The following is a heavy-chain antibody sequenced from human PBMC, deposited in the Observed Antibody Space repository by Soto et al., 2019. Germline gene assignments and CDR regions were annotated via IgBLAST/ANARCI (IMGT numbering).Heavy chain of an antibody. J-gene: IGHJ5*02. CDR1: GFTFSSYA. CDR3: AKDLGRLGADIVVVPAALNWFDP. D-gene: IGHD2-2*01. CDR2: ISGSGGST. V-gene: IGHV3-23*01. Sequence: EVQLLESGGGLVQPGGSLRLSCAASGFTFSSYAMSWVRQAPGKGLEWVSAISGSGGSTYYADSVKGRFTISRDNSKNTLYLQMNGLRAEDTAVYYCAKDLGRLGADIVVVPAALNWFDPWGQGTLVIVSS.